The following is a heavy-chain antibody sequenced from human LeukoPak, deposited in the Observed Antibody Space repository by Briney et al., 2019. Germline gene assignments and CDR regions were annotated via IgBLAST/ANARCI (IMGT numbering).Heavy chain of an antibody. D-gene: IGHD3-22*01. Sequence: GGSLRLSCAASGFTVSSNYMSWVRQAPGKGLEWVSVIYSGGSTYYADSVKGRFTISRDNSKNTLYLQMNSLRAEDTAVYYCARRQYYYEGSAFDPWGQGTLVTVSS. V-gene: IGHV3-66*04. J-gene: IGHJ5*02. CDR1: GFTVSSNY. CDR2: IYSGGST. CDR3: ARRQYYYEGSAFDP.